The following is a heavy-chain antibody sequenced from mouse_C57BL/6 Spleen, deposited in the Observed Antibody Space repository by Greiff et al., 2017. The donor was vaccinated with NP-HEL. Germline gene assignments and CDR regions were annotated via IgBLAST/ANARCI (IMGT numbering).Heavy chain of an antibody. CDR1: GYTFTSYW. V-gene: IGHV1-52*01. CDR3: ARSFYGNYAMDY. J-gene: IGHJ4*01. D-gene: IGHD2-1*01. CDR2: IDPSDSET. Sequence: QVQLQQPGAELVRPGSSVKLSCKASGYTFTSYWMHWVKQRPIQGLEWIGNIDPSDSETHYNQKFKDKATLTVDKSSSTAYMQLSSLTSEDSAFYFCARSFYGNYAMDYWGQGTSVTVSS.